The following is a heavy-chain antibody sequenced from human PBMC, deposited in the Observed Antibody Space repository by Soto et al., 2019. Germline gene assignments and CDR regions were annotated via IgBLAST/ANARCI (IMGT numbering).Heavy chain of an antibody. CDR1: GYSFTNYW. Sequence: PXDSLKVTWQSSGYSFTNYWIGLVRQMPGKGLEWVGIIYPGDSDTRYSPSFQGQVTISVDKSINTAYLQWSSLKASDTAMYYCARHFYDYLDSWGQGTLVTVS. J-gene: IGHJ4*02. CDR3: ARHFYDYLDS. D-gene: IGHD3-16*01. CDR2: IYPGDSDT. V-gene: IGHV5-51*01.